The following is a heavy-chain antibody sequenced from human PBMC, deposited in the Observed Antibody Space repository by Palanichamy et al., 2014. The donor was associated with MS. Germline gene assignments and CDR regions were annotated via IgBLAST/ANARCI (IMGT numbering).Heavy chain of an antibody. Sequence: QLQLQESGPGLVKPSETLSLSCTVSGGSISSSSYYWGWIRQPPGKGLEWVGSRYYSGSTYYNPSLQSRVTISVDTSNNQFSLRLSSVTAADTAVYYCARLGGYCSSTSCTNWLDPWGQGTLVTVSS. CDR1: GGSISSSSYY. D-gene: IGHD2-2*01. J-gene: IGHJ5*02. CDR2: RYYSGST. V-gene: IGHV4-39*01. CDR3: ARLGGYCSSTSCTNWLDP.